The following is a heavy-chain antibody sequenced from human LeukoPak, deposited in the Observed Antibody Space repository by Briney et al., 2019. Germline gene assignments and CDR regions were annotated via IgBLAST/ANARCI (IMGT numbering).Heavy chain of an antibody. D-gene: IGHD1-26*01. J-gene: IGHJ4*02. Sequence: ASVKVSCKASGYNFTSYYMHWVRQAPGQGLEWLGIISPTGGTTTYAQKFQGRVTMTRDTSTNTVYMELSSLRSEDTAVYYCARGAGATTSFDYWGQGTMVTVSS. V-gene: IGHV1-46*03. CDR3: ARGAGATTSFDY. CDR1: GYNFTSYY. CDR2: ISPTGGTT.